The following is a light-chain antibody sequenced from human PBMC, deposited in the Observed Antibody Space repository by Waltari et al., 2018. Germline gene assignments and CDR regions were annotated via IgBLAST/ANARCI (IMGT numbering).Light chain of an antibody. V-gene: IGKV1-33*01. J-gene: IGKJ4*01. Sequence: DIQMTHSPSSLSASVGDRVTITCQASQDIRNYLIWYQQKPGKAPKLLIYDASNLETGVPSRFSGSGSGTDFTFTISSLQPEDIATYYCQQYDNLPLTFGGGTKVELK. CDR1: QDIRNY. CDR2: DAS. CDR3: QQYDNLPLT.